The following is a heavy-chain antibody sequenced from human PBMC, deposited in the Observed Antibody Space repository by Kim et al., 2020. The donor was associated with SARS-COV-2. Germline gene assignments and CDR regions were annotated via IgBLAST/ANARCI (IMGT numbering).Heavy chain of an antibody. CDR2: IYYSVST. J-gene: IGHJ5*02. CDR1: GGSISSYY. D-gene: IGHD3-22*01. Sequence: SETLSLTCTVSGGSISSYYWSWIRQPPGKGLEWIGYIYYSVSTNYNPSLKSRGTISVDTSKNQFSLKLSSVTAADTAVYYCARLQVPYYYDSSGYWFDPWGQGTLVTVSS. V-gene: IGHV4-59*13. CDR3: ARLQVPYYYDSSGYWFDP.